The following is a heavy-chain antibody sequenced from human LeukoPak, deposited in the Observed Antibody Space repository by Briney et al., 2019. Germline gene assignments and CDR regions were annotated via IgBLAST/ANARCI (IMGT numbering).Heavy chain of an antibody. J-gene: IGHJ4*02. Sequence: GGSLKLSCAASGFTFSGSVMHWVRQPSGKGLEWVGRIRSKTNNDATAYAASVKGRLTIYRDDSKNVAYLQMNSLKIEDTAVYFCTRRAYCGDDCYSGLDYWGQGTLVTVSS. CDR1: GFTFSGSV. V-gene: IGHV3-73*01. CDR3: TRRAYCGDDCYSGLDY. D-gene: IGHD2-21*02. CDR2: IRSKTNNDAT.